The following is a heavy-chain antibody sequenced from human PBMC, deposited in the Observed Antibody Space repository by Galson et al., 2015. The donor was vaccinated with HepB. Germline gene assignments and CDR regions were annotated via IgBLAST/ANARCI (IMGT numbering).Heavy chain of an antibody. D-gene: IGHD6-25*01. CDR1: GFTFSSYV. Sequence: SVRLSCEASGFTFSSYVVPWVRQAPGKGLEWISVINGNGSRTYYAESVKGRFTISRDTSENTLFLQMNSLRAEDTAVYYCAKDIRRSSGPLSYYYGMDVWGQGTTVTVSS. CDR2: INGNGSRT. J-gene: IGHJ6*02. V-gene: IGHV3-23*01. CDR3: AKDIRRSSGPLSYYYGMDV.